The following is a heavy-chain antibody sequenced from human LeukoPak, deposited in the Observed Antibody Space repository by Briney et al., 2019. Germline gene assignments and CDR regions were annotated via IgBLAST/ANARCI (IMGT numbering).Heavy chain of an antibody. CDR3: AIRILYYGSGGDWYFDY. V-gene: IGHV4-39*01. Sequence: PSETLSLTCSVSGDSISTSSYYWGWIRQPPGKGLEWIGTIYYSGSTYYNPSLTSRVTISVDTSKNQFSLKLSSVTAADTAVYYCAIRILYYGSGGDWYFDYWGQGTLVTVSS. CDR2: IYYSGST. CDR1: GDSISTSSYY. D-gene: IGHD3-10*01. J-gene: IGHJ4*02.